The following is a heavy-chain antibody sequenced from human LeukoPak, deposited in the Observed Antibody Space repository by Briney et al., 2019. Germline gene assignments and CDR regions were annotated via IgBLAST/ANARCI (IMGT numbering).Heavy chain of an antibody. V-gene: IGHV4-61*02. CDR2: IYTSGST. CDR1: GGSISSGSYY. D-gene: IGHD3-9*01. Sequence: SETLSLTCTVSGGSISSGSYYWSWIRQPAGKGLEWIGRIYTSGSTNYNPSLKSRVTISVDTSKNQFSLKLSSVTAADTAVYYCARENRNYDILTGYDYYYYMDVWGKGTTVTISS. J-gene: IGHJ6*03. CDR3: ARENRNYDILTGYDYYYYMDV.